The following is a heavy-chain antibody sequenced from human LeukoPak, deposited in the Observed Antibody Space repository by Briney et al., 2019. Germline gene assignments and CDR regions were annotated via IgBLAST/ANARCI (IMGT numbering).Heavy chain of an antibody. V-gene: IGHV1-8*01. CDR2: MNPNSGNT. Sequence: ASVKVSCKASGYTFTNYDINWVRQATGQGLEWMGWMNPNSGNTGYAQNLQGRVTMTRDTSISTAYTELTSLRSEDTAVYYCARVYGEIDYWGQGTLVTVSS. CDR3: ARVYGEIDY. D-gene: IGHD4/OR15-4a*01. J-gene: IGHJ4*02. CDR1: GYTFTNYD.